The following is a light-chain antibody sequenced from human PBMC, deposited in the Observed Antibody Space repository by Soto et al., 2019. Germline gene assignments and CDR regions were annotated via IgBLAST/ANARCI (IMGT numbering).Light chain of an antibody. CDR2: GAS. V-gene: IGKV3-15*01. CDR1: QSVSSN. J-gene: IGKJ4*01. Sequence: EIVMTQSPATLSVSPGERATLSCRASQSVSSNLAWYQQKPGQAPRLLIYGASIRATGIPVRFSGSGSGTEFTLTITSLQSEDFAVYYCQEYNSWRPITFGGGTKV. CDR3: QEYNSWRPIT.